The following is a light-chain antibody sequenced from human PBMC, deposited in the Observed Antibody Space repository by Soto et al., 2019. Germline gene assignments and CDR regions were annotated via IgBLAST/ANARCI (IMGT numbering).Light chain of an antibody. J-gene: IGKJ4*01. CDR1: QAIGNY. V-gene: IGKV1-33*01. Sequence: DIQMTQSPSSLSASVGDRGTITCQASQAIGNYLTWYQQKPGKAPKLLIYEASNLETGVPSRFSGSGSGTDFTFTIISLQPEDIATYYCQQYDDLPFTFGGGTKVEIK. CDR2: EAS. CDR3: QQYDDLPFT.